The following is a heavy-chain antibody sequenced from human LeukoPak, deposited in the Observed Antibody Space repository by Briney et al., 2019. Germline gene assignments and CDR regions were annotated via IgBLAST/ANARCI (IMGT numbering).Heavy chain of an antibody. CDR1: GGSISSYY. J-gene: IGHJ5*02. D-gene: IGHD3-9*01. V-gene: IGHV4-59*08. CDR3: ARHVRDYDILTGYYTSWFDP. CDR2: IYYSGST. Sequence: PSETLSLTCTVSGGSISSYYWSWIRQPPGKGLEWIGYIYYSGSTNYNPSLKSRVTISVDTSKNQFSLKLSSVTAADTAVHYCARHVRDYDILTGYYTSWFDPWGQGTLVTVSS.